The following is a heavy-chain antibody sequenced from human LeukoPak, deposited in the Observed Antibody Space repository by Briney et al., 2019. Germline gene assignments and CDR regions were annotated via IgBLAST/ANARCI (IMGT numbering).Heavy chain of an antibody. CDR1: GGTFSSYA. CDR2: IIPIFGTA. V-gene: IGHV1-69*13. Sequence: ASVKISCKASGGTFSSYAISWVRQAPGQGLEWMGGIIPIFGTANYAQKFQGRVTITADESTSTAYMELSSLRSEDTAVYYCARGGYYYDSSGYKGAGAFDIWGQGTMVTVSS. CDR3: ARGGYYYDSSGYKGAGAFDI. J-gene: IGHJ3*02. D-gene: IGHD3-22*01.